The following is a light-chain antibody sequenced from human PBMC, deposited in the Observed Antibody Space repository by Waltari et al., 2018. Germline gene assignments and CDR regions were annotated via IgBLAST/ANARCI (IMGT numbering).Light chain of an antibody. CDR2: QDN. CDR1: KFGDKY. Sequence: SYELTQPPSLSVSPAQTATTACSGDKFGDKYACWYQQKSGQPPVLVIFQDNKRPSGLPERFSGSNSGNTATLTISGIQAMDEADYFCQAWDNSAAVFGGGTRLTVL. J-gene: IGLJ3*02. V-gene: IGLV3-1*01. CDR3: QAWDNSAAV.